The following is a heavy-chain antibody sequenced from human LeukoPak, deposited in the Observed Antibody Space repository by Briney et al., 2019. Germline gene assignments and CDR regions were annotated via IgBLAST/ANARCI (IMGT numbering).Heavy chain of an antibody. V-gene: IGHV1-69*05. CDR3: ARVQAISSDWFDP. D-gene: IGHD2-21*01. CDR1: GGTFSSYA. CDR2: IIPIFGTA. J-gene: IGHJ5*02. Sequence: GASVKVSCKASGGTFSSYAISWVRQAPGQGLEWMGGIIPIFGTANYAQKFQGRVTITTDESTSTAYMELSSLRSEDTAVYYCARVQAISSDWFDPWGQGTLVTVSS.